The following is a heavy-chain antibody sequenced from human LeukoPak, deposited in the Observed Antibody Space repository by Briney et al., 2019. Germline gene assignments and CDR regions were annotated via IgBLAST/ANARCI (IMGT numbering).Heavy chain of an antibody. CDR2: INHSGST. CDR1: GGSFSGYY. Sequence: PSETLSLTCAVYGGSFSGYYWSWIRQPPGKGLEWIGEINHSGSTNYNPSLKSRVTISVGTSKNQFSLKLSSVTAADTAVYYCARGRHYYGSGSYYANWFDPWGQGTLVTVSS. V-gene: IGHV4-34*01. J-gene: IGHJ5*02. D-gene: IGHD3-10*01. CDR3: ARGRHYYGSGSYYANWFDP.